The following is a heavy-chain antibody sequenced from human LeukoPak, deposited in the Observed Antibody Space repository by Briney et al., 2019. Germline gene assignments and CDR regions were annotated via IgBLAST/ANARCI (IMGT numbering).Heavy chain of an antibody. CDR3: ARHYSRRGEDGYNYPDY. J-gene: IGHJ4*02. Sequence: PSETLSLTCTVSGGSISSSSYYWGWIRQPPGKGLEWIGSIYYSGSTYYNPSLKSRVTIPVDTSKNQFSLKLSSVTAADTAVYYCARHYSRRGEDGYNYPDYWGRGTLVTVSS. V-gene: IGHV4-39*01. CDR2: IYYSGST. D-gene: IGHD5-24*01. CDR1: GGSISSSSYY.